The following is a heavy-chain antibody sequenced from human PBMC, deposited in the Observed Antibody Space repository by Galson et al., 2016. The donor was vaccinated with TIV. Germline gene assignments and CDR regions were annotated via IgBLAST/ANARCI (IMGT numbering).Heavy chain of an antibody. CDR2: VSYDGGNE. D-gene: IGHD2-2*02. Sequence: SLRLSCAASGFTFSSYGMHWVRQAPGKGLEWVAVVSYDGGNEYYADSVKGRFTISRDNSKNKLYLQINSLRAVDTAVYYCAKDKKSCTVNSCYTSYHYYYYGIDVWGQGTTVTVSS. V-gene: IGHV3-30*18. J-gene: IGHJ6*02. CDR3: AKDKKSCTVNSCYTSYHYYYYGIDV. CDR1: GFTFSSYG.